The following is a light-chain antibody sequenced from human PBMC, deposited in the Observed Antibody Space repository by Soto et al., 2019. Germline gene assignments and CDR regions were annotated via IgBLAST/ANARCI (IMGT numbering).Light chain of an antibody. CDR3: QQYNNWPRT. CDR1: QRVSSN. CDR2: GVS. J-gene: IGKJ3*01. Sequence: EIVMTQSPATLSVSPGERATLSCRASQRVSSNLAWYQQKPGQAPRLLLYGVSTRATCIPARFSGSGSGTEFTLTISSLQSEDFAVYYCQQYNNWPRTFGPGTKVDFK. V-gene: IGKV3D-15*01.